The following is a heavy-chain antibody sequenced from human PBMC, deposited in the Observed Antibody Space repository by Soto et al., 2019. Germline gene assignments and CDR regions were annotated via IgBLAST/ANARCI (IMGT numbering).Heavy chain of an antibody. CDR3: ATDRDYYDSSWGAFDI. Sequence: QVQLVESGGGVVQPGRSLRLSCAASGFTFSSYGMHWVRQAPGKGLEWVAVIWYDGSNKYYADSVKGRFTISRDNSKNTLYLQMNSLRAEDTAEYYCATDRDYYDSSWGAFDIWGQGTMVTVSS. CDR2: IWYDGSNK. V-gene: IGHV3-33*01. J-gene: IGHJ3*02. CDR1: GFTFSSYG. D-gene: IGHD3-22*01.